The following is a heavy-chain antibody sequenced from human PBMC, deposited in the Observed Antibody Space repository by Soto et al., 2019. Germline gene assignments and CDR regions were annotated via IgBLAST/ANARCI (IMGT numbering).Heavy chain of an antibody. CDR2: ISYDGSNK. CDR1: GFTFSSYA. CDR3: ARGSPGYFNSHNFDY. D-gene: IGHD1-26*01. V-gene: IGHV3-30-3*01. J-gene: IGHJ4*02. Sequence: QVQLVESGGGVVQPGRSLRLSCAASGFTFSSYAMHWVRQAPGKGLEWVAVISYDGSNKYYADSVKGRFTISRDNSKNTLYLQMNSLRAEDTAVYYCARGSPGYFNSHNFDYWGQGTLVTVSS.